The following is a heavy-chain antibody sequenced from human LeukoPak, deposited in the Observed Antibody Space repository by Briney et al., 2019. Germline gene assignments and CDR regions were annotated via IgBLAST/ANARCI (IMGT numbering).Heavy chain of an antibody. CDR2: IYTSGST. J-gene: IGHJ5*02. Sequence: TSETLSLTCTVSGGSISNYYWSWIRQPAGKGLEWIGRIYTSGSTTYNPSLKSRVTMSVDTSKSQFSLNLMSVTAADTAVYYCTRDTGTTGEVKFDPWGQGTLVTVSS. D-gene: IGHD4-17*01. V-gene: IGHV4-4*07. CDR1: GGSISNYY. CDR3: TRDTGTTGEVKFDP.